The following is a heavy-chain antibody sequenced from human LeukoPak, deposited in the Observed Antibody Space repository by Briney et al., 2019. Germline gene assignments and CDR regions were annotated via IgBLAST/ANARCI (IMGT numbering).Heavy chain of an antibody. V-gene: IGHV3-7*02. CDR2: IKEDGSEK. D-gene: IGHD6-6*01. J-gene: IGHJ4*02. CDR3: ARGGSSSSGNFDY. Sequence: PGGSLRLSCAASGFTFSSYWMNWVRQAPGKGLEWVANIKEDGSEKYYVDSVKGRFTISRDNAKNSLYLQTNSLRAEDTAVYYCARGGSSSSGNFDYWGQGTLVAVSS. CDR1: GFTFSSYW.